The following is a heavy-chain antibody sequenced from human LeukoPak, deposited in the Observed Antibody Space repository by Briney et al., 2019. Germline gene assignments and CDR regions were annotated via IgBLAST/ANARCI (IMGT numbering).Heavy chain of an antibody. V-gene: IGHV3-9*01. CDR2: ISWSGSYI. CDR1: GFTFGDYA. Sequence: PGGSLRLSCAGSGFTFGDYAMDWVRQVPGKGLEWVSSISWSGSYIVYVDSVKGRFTISRDNAKKSMFLQMNSLRAEDTALYYCVKEIGGRGAFDIWGQGTMVTVSS. D-gene: IGHD2/OR15-2a*01. CDR3: VKEIGGRGAFDI. J-gene: IGHJ3*02.